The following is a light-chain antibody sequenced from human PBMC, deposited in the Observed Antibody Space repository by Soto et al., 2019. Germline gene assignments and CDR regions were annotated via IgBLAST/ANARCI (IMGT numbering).Light chain of an antibody. CDR1: RDISRY. Sequence: DTQMTQSPSSLSASVGDRVTITCQASRDISRYLNWYQQKPGKAPNLLIYDASNLETGVPSRFSGSGAGTHYTFTISRLQPEDIGTYYCQQSDNFPLTCGGGTKVEI. CDR3: QQSDNFPLT. J-gene: IGKJ4*01. CDR2: DAS. V-gene: IGKV1-33*01.